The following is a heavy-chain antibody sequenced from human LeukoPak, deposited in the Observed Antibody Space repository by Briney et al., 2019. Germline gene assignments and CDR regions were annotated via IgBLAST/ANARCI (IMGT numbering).Heavy chain of an antibody. CDR2: IKEDGSEK. CDR1: GFTFSSYW. CDR3: ARGQLAFDS. D-gene: IGHD5-18*01. V-gene: IGHV3-7*04. J-gene: IGHJ4*02. Sequence: PGGSLRLSCAASGFTFSSYWMTWVRQPPGKGLGWVANIKEDGSEKYYVDSVKGRFTISRDNAKISLYLQMNSLRAEDTAVYYCARGQLAFDSWGQGTLVTVSS.